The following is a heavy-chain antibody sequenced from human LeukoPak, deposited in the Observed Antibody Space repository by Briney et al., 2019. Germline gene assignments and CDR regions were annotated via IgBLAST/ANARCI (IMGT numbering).Heavy chain of an antibody. Sequence: PGGSLRLSCAASGFTFSSYAMSWVRQAPGKGLEWVSAISGSGGSTYYADSVKGRFTISRDNSKNTLYLQMNSLRAEDTAVYYCAKDIHHEPFTEAVAGLYDYWGQGTLVTVSS. D-gene: IGHD6-19*01. CDR1: GFTFSSYA. J-gene: IGHJ4*02. CDR2: ISGSGGST. CDR3: AKDIHHEPFTEAVAGLYDY. V-gene: IGHV3-23*01.